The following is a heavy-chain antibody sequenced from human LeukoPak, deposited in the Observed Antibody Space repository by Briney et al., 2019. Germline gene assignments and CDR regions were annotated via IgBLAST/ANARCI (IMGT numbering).Heavy chain of an antibody. J-gene: IGHJ4*02. Sequence: PGGSLRLSCAASGFTFSSYNMNWVRQAPRKGLEWVSVIFGSGDSTYYADSVKGRFTISRDRSKNTLYLEMHSLRADDTAVYYCAKDQKPDSGYDIDYWGQGTLVTVSS. V-gene: IGHV3-23*01. D-gene: IGHD5-12*01. CDR2: IFGSGDST. CDR1: GFTFSSYN. CDR3: AKDQKPDSGYDIDY.